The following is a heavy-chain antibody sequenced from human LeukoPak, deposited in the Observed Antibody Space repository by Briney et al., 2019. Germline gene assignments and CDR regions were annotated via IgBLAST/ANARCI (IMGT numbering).Heavy chain of an antibody. CDR2: MNPNSGNT. D-gene: IGHD6-19*01. CDR1: GYTFTTYD. J-gene: IGHJ5*02. Sequence: ASVKVSCKASGYTFTTYDINWVRQATGQGLEWMGWMNPNSGNTGYTQKFQGRVTMTRNTSISTAYMELSSLKSEDTAVYYCARGRGSGHKENWFDPWGQGTLVTVSS. V-gene: IGHV1-8*01. CDR3: ARGRGSGHKENWFDP.